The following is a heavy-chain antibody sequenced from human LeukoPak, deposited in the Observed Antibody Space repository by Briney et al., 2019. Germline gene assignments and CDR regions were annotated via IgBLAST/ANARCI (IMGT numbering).Heavy chain of an antibody. J-gene: IGHJ4*02. Sequence: GGSLRLSCAASGFTFSSYWMSWVRQAPGKGLERVANIKDDGTEKLYVDSLRGRFTISRDNSKDSLYLQINSLRAEDTAVYYCARERIYGASALDYWGRGTVVTVSS. V-gene: IGHV3-7*01. D-gene: IGHD4-17*01. CDR3: ARERIYGASALDY. CDR2: IKDDGTEK. CDR1: GFTFSSYW.